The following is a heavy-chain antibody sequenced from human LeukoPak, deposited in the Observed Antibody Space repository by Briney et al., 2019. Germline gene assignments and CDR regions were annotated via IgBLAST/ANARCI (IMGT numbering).Heavy chain of an antibody. J-gene: IGHJ3*01. Sequence: GGSLRLSCAASGFTFSSYAMSWVRQAPGKGLEWVSAISGSGGSTYYADSVKGRFTISRDNAKNTLYLQMDNLRAEDTAVYHCVRDGVGAPPFDVWGQGIMVTVSS. CDR1: GFTFSSYA. V-gene: IGHV3-23*01. CDR2: ISGSGGST. CDR3: VRDGVGAPPFDV. D-gene: IGHD1-26*01.